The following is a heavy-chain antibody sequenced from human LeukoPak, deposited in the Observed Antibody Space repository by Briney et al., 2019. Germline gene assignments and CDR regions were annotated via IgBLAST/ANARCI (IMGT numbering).Heavy chain of an antibody. CDR1: GHSISSGYY. CDR2: MYHRGST. D-gene: IGHD3-22*01. J-gene: IGHJ4*02. Sequence: SETLSLTCSVSGHSISSGYYWGWIRQPPGKGLEWIGTMYHRGSTYYNPSLKSRVTMSGDTSKNHFSLKLSSVIAADAAVYYCARVSDYYDSSGSYWGQGTLVTVSS. V-gene: IGHV4-38-2*02. CDR3: ARVSDYYDSSGSY.